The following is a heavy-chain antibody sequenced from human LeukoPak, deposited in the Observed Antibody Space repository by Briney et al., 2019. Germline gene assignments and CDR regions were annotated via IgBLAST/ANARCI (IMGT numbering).Heavy chain of an antibody. V-gene: IGHV3-23*01. Sequence: GRSLRLSCAASGFTYSSYAMSWVRQAPGKGLEWVSAISVSGGSTYYADSVKGRFTISRDNSKNTLCLQMNSLRAEETAVYYCAKERSRGGDCLDYWGQGTLVTVSS. J-gene: IGHJ4*02. CDR1: GFTYSSYA. CDR3: AKERSRGGDCLDY. D-gene: IGHD2-21*02. CDR2: ISVSGGST.